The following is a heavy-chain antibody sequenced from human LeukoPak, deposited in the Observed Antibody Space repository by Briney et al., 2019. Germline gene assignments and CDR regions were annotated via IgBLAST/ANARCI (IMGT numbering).Heavy chain of an antibody. Sequence: GGSLRLSCAASGFSFDDNAMDWVRHTPGKGLEWVSLISGDGATTYYADSVKGRFNISRDNSKRSLYLQMNSLRSEDSALYYCAKDNQRGGFQHWGQGTLVTVSS. CDR3: AKDNQRGGFQH. J-gene: IGHJ1*01. V-gene: IGHV3-43*02. CDR1: GFSFDDNA. CDR2: ISGDGATT. D-gene: IGHD3-16*01.